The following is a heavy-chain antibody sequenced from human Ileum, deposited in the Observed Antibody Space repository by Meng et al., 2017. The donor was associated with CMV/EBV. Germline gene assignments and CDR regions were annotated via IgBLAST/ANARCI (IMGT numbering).Heavy chain of an antibody. V-gene: IGHV3-30*02. CDR2: TRYDESKK. Sequence: GGSLRLSCVGSGLTFSHGWMSWVRQAPGKGLEWVAFTRYDESKKDHGDSVKGRFTISRDNAKNTLFLHMNSLRPEDTAIYFCARDLRYFGPNACGFDFWGQGTMVTVSS. J-gene: IGHJ4*02. D-gene: IGHD3-10*01. CDR3: ARDLRYFGPNACGFDF. CDR1: GLTFSHGW.